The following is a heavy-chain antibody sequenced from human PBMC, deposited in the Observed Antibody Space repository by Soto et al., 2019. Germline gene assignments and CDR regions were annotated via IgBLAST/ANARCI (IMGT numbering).Heavy chain of an antibody. J-gene: IGHJ4*02. Sequence: ASVKVSCKASGGTFSSYAISWVRQAPGQGLEWMGGIIPIFGTANYAQKFQGRVTITADESTSTAYMELSSLRSEDTAVYYCARASVDIVATSHFDYWGQGTLVTVSS. CDR2: IIPIFGTA. CDR3: ARASVDIVATSHFDY. CDR1: GGTFSSYA. D-gene: IGHD5-12*01. V-gene: IGHV1-69*13.